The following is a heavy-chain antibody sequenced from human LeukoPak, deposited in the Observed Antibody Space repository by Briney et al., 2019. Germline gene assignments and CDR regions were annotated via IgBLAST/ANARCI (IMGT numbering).Heavy chain of an antibody. V-gene: IGHV3-48*01. Sequence: GGSLRLSCAASGFTFSSYSMNWVRQAPGKGLEWVSYISSSSSTIYYADSVKGRFTISRDNAKNSLYLQMNSLRAEDTAVYYCAKDLLGQWLVLGAFDIWGQGTMVTVS. J-gene: IGHJ3*02. D-gene: IGHD6-19*01. CDR2: ISSSSSTI. CDR1: GFTFSSYS. CDR3: AKDLLGQWLVLGAFDI.